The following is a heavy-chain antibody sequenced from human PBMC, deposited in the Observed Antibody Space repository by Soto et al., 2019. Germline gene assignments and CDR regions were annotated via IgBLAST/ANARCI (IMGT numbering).Heavy chain of an antibody. CDR2: ISYDGSNK. D-gene: IGHD3-16*01. J-gene: IGHJ6*02. Sequence: TGGSLRLSCAASGFTFSSYAMHWVRQAPGKGLGWVAVISYDGSNKYYADSVKGRFTISRDNSKNTLYLQMNSLRAEDTAVYYCAGGRSLDYYGMDVWGQGTTVTVSS. CDR1: GFTFSSYA. V-gene: IGHV3-30-3*01. CDR3: AGGRSLDYYGMDV.